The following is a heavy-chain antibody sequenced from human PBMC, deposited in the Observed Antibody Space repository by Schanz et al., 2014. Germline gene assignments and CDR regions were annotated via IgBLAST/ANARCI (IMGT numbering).Heavy chain of an antibody. CDR1: GFTFSSYS. D-gene: IGHD4-17*01. J-gene: IGHJ4*02. V-gene: IGHV3-48*01. Sequence: EVQLVESGGGLVQPWGSLRLSCAASGFTFSSYSMNWVRQAPGKGLEWVSYISSSSSTIYYADSVKGRFTTSRDSSKNTLYLQMNSLRAEDTAVYYCAKDCPSDYGDHCFDFWGQGTLVTVSS. CDR2: ISSSSSTI. CDR3: AKDCPSDYGDHCFDF.